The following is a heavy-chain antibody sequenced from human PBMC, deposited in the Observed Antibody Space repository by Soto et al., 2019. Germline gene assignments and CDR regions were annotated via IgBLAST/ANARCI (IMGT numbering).Heavy chain of an antibody. CDR1: GYTFTRHH. Sequence: QVQLVQSGAEVKKPGASVKDSCKPSGYTFTRHHLHWVRQAPGQGLEWVGIINPSDRGTGYAQKFQGRLTMRRDTSTSTAYMELSSLRSDDTEVYYCAIVAYQAFDIWGQGPMVTVSS. D-gene: IGHD3-16*01. CDR2: INPSDRGT. V-gene: IGHV1-46*01. J-gene: IGHJ3*02. CDR3: AIVAYQAFDI.